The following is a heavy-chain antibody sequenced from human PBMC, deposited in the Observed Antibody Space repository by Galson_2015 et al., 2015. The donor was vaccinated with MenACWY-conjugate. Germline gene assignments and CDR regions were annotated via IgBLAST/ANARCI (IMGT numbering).Heavy chain of an antibody. J-gene: IGHJ4*02. CDR3: ARDGAGRSGGSCPPCDD. CDR1: GFTFSSYS. Sequence: SLRLSCAASGFTFSSYSMNWVRQAPGKGLEWVSYISSSSSTIFYADSVKGRFTISRDNAKNSLYLQMNSLRAEDTAVYYCARDGAGRSGGSCPPCDDWGQGTLVTVSS. D-gene: IGHD2-15*01. V-gene: IGHV3-48*04. CDR2: ISSSSSTI.